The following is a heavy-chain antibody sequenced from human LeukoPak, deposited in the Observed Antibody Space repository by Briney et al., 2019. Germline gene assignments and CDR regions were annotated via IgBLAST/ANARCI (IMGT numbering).Heavy chain of an antibody. J-gene: IGHJ4*02. Sequence: SETLSLTCSVSGTFVSGFYWTWIRQPPGKGLEWIGFIYSTGTTSYNSSLQSRVTISVDTSKNQFSLKLKSVIAADTAIYYCAGRWRDTIDYWGQGTLVAVSS. CDR1: GTFVSGFY. V-gene: IGHV4-4*09. CDR2: IYSTGTT. D-gene: IGHD5-24*01. CDR3: AGRWRDTIDY.